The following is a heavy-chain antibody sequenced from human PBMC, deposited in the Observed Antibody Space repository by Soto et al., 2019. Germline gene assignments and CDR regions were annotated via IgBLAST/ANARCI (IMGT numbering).Heavy chain of an antibody. D-gene: IGHD3-22*01. CDR2: IYYSGST. J-gene: IGHJ4*02. CDR1: GGSISSSSYY. Sequence: QLQLQEAGPGLVKPSETLSLTCTVSGGSISSSSYYWCWIRQPPGKGLEWIGSIYYSGSTYYNPSLKSRVTISVDTSKNQFSLKLSSVTAADTAVYYCASLTITTWYGYFDYWGQGTLVTVSS. CDR3: ASLTITTWYGYFDY. V-gene: IGHV4-39*01.